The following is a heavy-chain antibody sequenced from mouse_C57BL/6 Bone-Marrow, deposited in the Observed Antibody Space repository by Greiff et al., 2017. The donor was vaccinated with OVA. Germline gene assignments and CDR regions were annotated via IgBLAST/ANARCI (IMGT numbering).Heavy chain of an antibody. CDR1: GYTFTSYW. D-gene: IGHD2-2*01. V-gene: IGHV1-55*01. J-gene: IGHJ4*01. CDR2: IYPGSGSP. Sequence: VQLQQPGAELVKPGASVKMSCKASGYTFTSYWITWVKQRPGQGLEWIGDIYPGSGSPNYNEKFKSKATLTVDTSSSTAYMQLSSLTSEDSAVYYCARRKNYGYDGRIYYAMDYWGQGTSVTVSS. CDR3: ARRKNYGYDGRIYYAMDY.